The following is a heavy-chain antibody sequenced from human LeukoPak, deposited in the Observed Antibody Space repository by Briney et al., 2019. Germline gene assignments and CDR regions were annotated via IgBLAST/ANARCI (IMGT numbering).Heavy chain of an antibody. CDR2: IIPILGIA. Sequence: GASVKVSCKASRGSFSSYAISWVRQAPGQGLEWMGRIIPILGIANYAQKFQGRVTITADKSTSTAYMELSSLRSEDTAVYYCARDRPLGYYDSSGYYSDYWGQGTLVTVSS. D-gene: IGHD3-22*01. CDR1: RGSFSSYA. CDR3: ARDRPLGYYDSSGYYSDY. J-gene: IGHJ4*02. V-gene: IGHV1-69*04.